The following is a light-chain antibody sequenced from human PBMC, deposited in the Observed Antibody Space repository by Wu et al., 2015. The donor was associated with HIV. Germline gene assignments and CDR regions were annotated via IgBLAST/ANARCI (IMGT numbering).Light chain of an antibody. CDR2: GAS. J-gene: IGKJ3*01. CDR1: QSVSSN. Sequence: EIVMTQSPATLSVSPGERATLSCRASQSVSSNLAWYQQKPGQAPRLLIYGASTRATGIPARFSGSGSGTEFTLTISSLQSEDFAIHFXQQYNNWPPTFGLGPKWISN. V-gene: IGKV3-15*01. CDR3: QQYNNWPPT.